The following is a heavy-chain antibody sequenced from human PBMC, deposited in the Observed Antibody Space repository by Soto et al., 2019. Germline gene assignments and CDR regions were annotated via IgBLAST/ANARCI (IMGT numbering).Heavy chain of an antibody. J-gene: IGHJ4*02. Sequence: EVQLVETGGGLIQPGGSLRLSCAASGFTVSSNDMSWVRQAPGKGLGWVSVFYSGGSTYYADSVKGRFTISRDNSKNTLYLQMNNLRAEDTAVFYCARVLCSGGNCYFDYWGQGTLVTVSS. D-gene: IGHD2-15*01. CDR2: FYSGGST. V-gene: IGHV3-53*02. CDR3: ARVLCSGGNCYFDY. CDR1: GFTVSSND.